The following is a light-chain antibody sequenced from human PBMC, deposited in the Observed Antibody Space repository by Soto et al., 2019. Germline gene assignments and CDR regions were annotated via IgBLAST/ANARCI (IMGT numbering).Light chain of an antibody. V-gene: IGLV2-8*01. CDR2: EVS. CDR1: SSDVGGYNY. Sequence: QSALTQPPSASGSPGQSVTISCTGTSSDVGGYNYVSWYQQHPGKAPKLMIYEVSKRPSGVPDRFSGSKSGNTASLTVSGLQAEDEAFYYCSSYAGSKNFVFGIGTKVTVL. CDR3: SSYAGSKNFV. J-gene: IGLJ1*01.